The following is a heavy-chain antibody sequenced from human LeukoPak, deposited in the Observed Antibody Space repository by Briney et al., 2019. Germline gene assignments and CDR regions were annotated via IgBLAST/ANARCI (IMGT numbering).Heavy chain of an antibody. D-gene: IGHD3-22*01. CDR3: ATYHPAPSNDYDSSGYEY. CDR1: GYTFTSYG. V-gene: IGHV1-18*01. Sequence: ASVKVSCKASGYTFTSYGISWVRQAPGQGLEWMGWISAYNGNTNYAQKFQGRVTMTEDTSTDTAYMELSSLRSEDTAVYYCATYHPAPSNDYDSSGYEYWGQGTLVTVSS. J-gene: IGHJ4*02. CDR2: ISAYNGNT.